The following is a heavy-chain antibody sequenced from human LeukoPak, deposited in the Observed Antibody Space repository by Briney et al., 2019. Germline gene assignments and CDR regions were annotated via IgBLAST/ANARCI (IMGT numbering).Heavy chain of an antibody. CDR1: GFTFSTYG. J-gene: IGHJ4*02. Sequence: GGSLRLSCAASGFTFSTYGMHWVRQAQGKGLGWVALTWYDGSNKNSADSVKGRFTISRDNSKNTLYLQMNSLRGEDTAVYYCARGGLTIAEATTSWFLDYWGQGTLVTVSS. CDR2: TWYDGSNK. V-gene: IGHV3-33*01. CDR3: ARGGLTIAEATTSWFLDY. D-gene: IGHD1-26*01.